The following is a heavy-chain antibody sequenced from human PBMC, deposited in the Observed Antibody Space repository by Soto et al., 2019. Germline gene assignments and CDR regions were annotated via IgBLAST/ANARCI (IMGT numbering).Heavy chain of an antibody. CDR2: ISYDGSNK. Sequence: QVQLVESGGGVVQPGRSLRLSCAASGFTFSSYAMHWVRQAPGKGPEWVAVISYDGSNKYYADSVKGRFTISRDNSKNTLYLQMNSLRAEDTAVYYCAREPFVTAMVGYWGQGTLVTVSS. D-gene: IGHD5-18*01. CDR1: GFTFSSYA. J-gene: IGHJ4*02. CDR3: AREPFVTAMVGY. V-gene: IGHV3-30-3*01.